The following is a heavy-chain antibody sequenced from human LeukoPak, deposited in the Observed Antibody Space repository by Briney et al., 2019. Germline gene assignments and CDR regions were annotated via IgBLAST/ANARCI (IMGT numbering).Heavy chain of an antibody. V-gene: IGHV1-8*01. CDR3: ARDPYYGSGSSGWFDP. J-gene: IGHJ5*02. Sequence: ASVKVSCKASGYTFTSYDINWVRQATGQGLEWMGWMNPNSGNTGYAQKFQGRVTMTRDTSISTAYMELSRLRSDDTAVYYCARDPYYGSGSSGWFDPWGQGTLVTVSS. CDR2: MNPNSGNT. D-gene: IGHD3-10*01. CDR1: GYTFTSYD.